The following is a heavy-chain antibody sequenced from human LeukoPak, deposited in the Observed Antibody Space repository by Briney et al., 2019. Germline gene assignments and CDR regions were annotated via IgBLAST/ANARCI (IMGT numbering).Heavy chain of an antibody. Sequence: GGSLSLSCAASGFTFSSYVMHWVREAPGKGVEWGAVISYDGSNKYYADSVKGRLTISRDNSKNTLYLQMNSLRAEDTAVYYCARGDYRSEDSSGSLFDYWGQGTLVTVSS. CDR1: GFTFSSYV. D-gene: IGHD6-19*01. J-gene: IGHJ4*02. CDR2: ISYDGSNK. CDR3: ARGDYRSEDSSGSLFDY. V-gene: IGHV3-30*01.